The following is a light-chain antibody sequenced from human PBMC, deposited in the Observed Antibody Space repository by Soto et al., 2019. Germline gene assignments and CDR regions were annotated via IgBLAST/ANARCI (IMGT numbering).Light chain of an antibody. J-gene: IGLJ2*01. CDR1: SSNIGSNY. V-gene: IGLV1-47*02. Sequence: QSVLTQPPSASGTPGQRVTISCSGSSSNIGSNYVYWYQQLPGTAPKLLIYSNNQRPSGVPDRFSGSKSGTSASLAISGLRPEEEADYYCAAWDDSLSGVVFGGGTKLTVL. CDR2: SNN. CDR3: AAWDDSLSGVV.